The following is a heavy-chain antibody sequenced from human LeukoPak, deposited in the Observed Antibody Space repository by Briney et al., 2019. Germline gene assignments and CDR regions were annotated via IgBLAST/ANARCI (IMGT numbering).Heavy chain of an antibody. D-gene: IGHD3-16*02. CDR1: GFTLSTYA. Sequence: GGSLRLSCAASGFTLSTYAMSWVRQAPGKGLEWVSYISSSGSTIYYADSVKGRFTISRDNAKNSLYLQMNSLRAEDTAVYYCARGGDYVWGSYRYSPTNAFDIWGQGTMVTVSS. V-gene: IGHV3-48*03. J-gene: IGHJ3*02. CDR2: ISSSGSTI. CDR3: ARGGDYVWGSYRYSPTNAFDI.